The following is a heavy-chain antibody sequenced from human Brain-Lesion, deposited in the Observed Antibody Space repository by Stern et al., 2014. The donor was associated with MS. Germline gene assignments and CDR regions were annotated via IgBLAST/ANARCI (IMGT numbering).Heavy chain of an antibody. J-gene: IGHJ4*02. Sequence: LVESGGGLVQPGGSLRLSCGGSGFTFSHYWMTWVRQAPGKGLEWVASINKDGSEKYYVDSLKGRFTISRDNAKNSLYLQMTSLRADDTAVYYCARKTTAKNWGQGTLVTVSS. CDR1: GFTFSHYW. D-gene: IGHD4-17*01. V-gene: IGHV3-7*01. CDR2: INKDGSEK. CDR3: ARKTTAKN.